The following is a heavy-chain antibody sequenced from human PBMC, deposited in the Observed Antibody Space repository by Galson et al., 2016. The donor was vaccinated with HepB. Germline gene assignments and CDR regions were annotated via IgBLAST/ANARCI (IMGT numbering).Heavy chain of an antibody. CDR1: GFSLSTSGLS. CDR3: ARSATNGYGARYFDY. D-gene: IGHD2-8*01. V-gene: IGHV2-70*13. J-gene: IGHJ4*02. Sequence: PALVKPTQTLTLTCTFSGFSLSTSGLSVSWIRQPPGKALEWLTLVDWDDDKYYSTSLLTRLTISKDTSKNQVVLTMTNMDPVDTGTYYCARSATNGYGARYFDYWGQGTLVTVSS. CDR2: VDWDDDK.